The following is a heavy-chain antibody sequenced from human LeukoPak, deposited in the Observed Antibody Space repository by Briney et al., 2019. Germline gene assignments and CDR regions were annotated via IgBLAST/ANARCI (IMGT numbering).Heavy chain of an antibody. CDR2: ISTLSPPI. V-gene: IGHV3-48*02. CDR1: GFTFSSYS. Sequence: GGSLRLSCAASGFTFSSYSMSWVRQAPGKGREWVSYISTLSPPIYYPHSLTGPFTISRHNAKNSLYLQMNNLRDEDTAVYYCARGSGNSFDYWGQGALVTVSS. CDR3: ARGSGNSFDY. J-gene: IGHJ4*02. D-gene: IGHD3-10*01.